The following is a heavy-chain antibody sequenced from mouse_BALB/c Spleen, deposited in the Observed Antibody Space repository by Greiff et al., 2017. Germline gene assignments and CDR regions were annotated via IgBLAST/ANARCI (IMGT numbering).Heavy chain of an antibody. CDR3: ARAGYGYRAMDY. Sequence: EVMLVESGGGLVQPGGSLRLSCATSWFTFTVYYMSWVRQPPGKALEWLGFIRNKANGYTTEYSASVKGRFTISRDNSQSILYLQMNTLRAEDSATYYCARAGYGYRAMDYWGQGTSVTVSS. D-gene: IGHD1-2*01. V-gene: IGHV7-3*02. CDR2: IRNKANGYTT. J-gene: IGHJ4*01. CDR1: WFTFTVYY.